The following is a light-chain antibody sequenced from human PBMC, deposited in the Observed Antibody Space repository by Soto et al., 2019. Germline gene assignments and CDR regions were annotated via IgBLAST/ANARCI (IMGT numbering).Light chain of an antibody. CDR1: RSVGNN. CDR2: AAS. J-gene: IGKJ5*01. V-gene: IGKV3-20*01. Sequence: EIVLTQSPATLSLSPGERATLSCRASRSVGNNLAWYQKKPGQAPGLLIYAASTRATGIPARFSGGGSGTDFSLTISRLDPEDFAVYYCQQYSSSPITFGQGTRLEIK. CDR3: QQYSSSPIT.